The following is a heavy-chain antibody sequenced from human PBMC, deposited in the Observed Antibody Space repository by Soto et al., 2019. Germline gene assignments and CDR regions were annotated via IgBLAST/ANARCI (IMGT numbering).Heavy chain of an antibody. J-gene: IGHJ4*02. CDR1: GFTFSSYA. CDR2: ISYDGSNK. D-gene: IGHD6-19*01. Sequence: QVQLVESGGGVVQPGRSLRLSCAASGFTFSSYAMHWVRQAPGKGLEWVAVISYDGSNKYYADSVKGRFTISRDNSKNTLYLQMNSLRAEDTAVYYCARADEPLNLIAVADYWGQGTLVTVSS. CDR3: ARADEPLNLIAVADY. V-gene: IGHV3-30-3*01.